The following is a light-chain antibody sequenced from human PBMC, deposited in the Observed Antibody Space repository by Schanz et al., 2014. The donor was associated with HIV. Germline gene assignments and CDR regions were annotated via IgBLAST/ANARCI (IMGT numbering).Light chain of an antibody. Sequence: QSALTQPASVSGSPGQSVTISCTSTSSDFSRSDYVCWYQYHPGKAPKLIIYEVSQRPSGVPDRFSGSKSGNTASLTISGLQAEDEADYYCQSYDSSLSVVVFGGGTKLTVL. CDR3: QSYDSSLSVVV. CDR1: SSDFSRSDY. V-gene: IGLV2-14*01. CDR2: EVS. J-gene: IGLJ2*01.